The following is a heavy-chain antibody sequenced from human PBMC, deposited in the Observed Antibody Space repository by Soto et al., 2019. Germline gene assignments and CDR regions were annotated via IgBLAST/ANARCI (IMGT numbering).Heavy chain of an antibody. CDR3: ARGAGYDFWSRPLDY. Sequence: ASVNVYCKTSGYTFTIYGISWVRQAPRQGLEWMGWISAYNGNTNYAQKLQGRVTMTTDTSTSTAYMELRSLRSDDTAVYYCARGAGYDFWSRPLDYWGQGTLVTVSS. V-gene: IGHV1-18*01. J-gene: IGHJ4*02. D-gene: IGHD3-3*01. CDR2: ISAYNGNT. CDR1: GYTFTIYG.